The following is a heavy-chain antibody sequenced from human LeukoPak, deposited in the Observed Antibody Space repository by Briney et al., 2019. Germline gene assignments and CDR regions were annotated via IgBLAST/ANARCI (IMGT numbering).Heavy chain of an antibody. CDR1: GFTFSSYG. Sequence: GGSLRLSCAASGFTFSSYGMHWVRQAPGKGLEWVAVISYDGSNKYYADSVKGRFTISRDNSKNTLYLQMNSLRAEDTAVYYCAKDLGSIAAELDYWGQGTLVTVSS. D-gene: IGHD6-13*01. J-gene: IGHJ4*02. CDR2: ISYDGSNK. CDR3: AKDLGSIAAELDY. V-gene: IGHV3-30*18.